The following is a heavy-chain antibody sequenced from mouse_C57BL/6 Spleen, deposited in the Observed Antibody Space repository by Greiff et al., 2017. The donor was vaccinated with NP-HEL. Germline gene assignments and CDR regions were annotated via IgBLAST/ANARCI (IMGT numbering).Heavy chain of an antibody. CDR1: GYTFTSYG. J-gene: IGHJ3*01. D-gene: IGHD2-13*01. V-gene: IGHV1-81*01. CDR2: IYPRSGNT. Sequence: VQLVESGAELARPGASVKLSCKASGYTFTSYGISWVKQRTGQGLEWIGEIYPRSGNTYYNEKFKGKATLTADKSSSTAYMELRSLTSEDSAVYFCARGDYWFAYWGQGTLVTVSA. CDR3: ARGDYWFAY.